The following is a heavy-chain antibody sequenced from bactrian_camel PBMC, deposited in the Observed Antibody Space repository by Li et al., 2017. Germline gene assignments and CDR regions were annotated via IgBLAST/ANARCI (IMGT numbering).Heavy chain of an antibody. Sequence: HVQLVESGGGSVQAGGSLRLSCEYTSSTKCLGWFRQAPGKQRETITATWVGGGPTRYSDSVKGRFTISQISFQNKVYLDMRNLKSEDSGVYYCAADQVDRTVCSTRGTWIYSGQGTQVTVS. CDR2: TWVGGGPT. J-gene: IGHJ4*01. CDR3: AADQVDRTVCSTRGTWIY. CDR1: SSTKC. D-gene: IGHD5*01. V-gene: IGHV3-3*01.